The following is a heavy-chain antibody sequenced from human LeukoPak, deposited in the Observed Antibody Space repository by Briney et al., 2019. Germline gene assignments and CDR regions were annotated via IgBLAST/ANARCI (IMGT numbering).Heavy chain of an antibody. Sequence: SVKVSCKASGGTFSSYAISWVRQAPGQGLEWMGRIIPILGIANYAQKFQGRVTITADKSTSTAYMELSSLRSEDTAVYYCARDKSSTEEMDYWGQGTLVTVSS. J-gene: IGHJ4*02. V-gene: IGHV1-69*04. CDR3: ARDKSSTEEMDY. CDR1: GGTFSSYA. D-gene: IGHD4-17*01. CDR2: IIPILGIA.